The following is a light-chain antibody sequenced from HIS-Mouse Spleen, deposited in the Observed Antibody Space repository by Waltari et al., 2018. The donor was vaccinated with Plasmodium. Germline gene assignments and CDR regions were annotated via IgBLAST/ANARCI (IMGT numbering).Light chain of an antibody. J-gene: IGKJ3*01. CDR1: QRVSSN. CDR2: GAT. Sequence: IVMTQSPATLSVSPGERATLSCRASQRVSSNLAWYQQKPGQAPRHLIYGATTRATGIPARFSGSVSETEYTLSISSQQCEDYAVYYCQQYNNWSFTFGPGTKVDIK. CDR3: QQYNNWSFT. V-gene: IGKV3-15*01.